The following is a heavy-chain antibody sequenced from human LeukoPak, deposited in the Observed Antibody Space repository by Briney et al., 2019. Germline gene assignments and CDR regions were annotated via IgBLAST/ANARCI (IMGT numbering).Heavy chain of an antibody. Sequence: SETLSLACTVSGGSISSYYWSWIRQPPGKGLEWIGSIYYSGSTYYNPSLKSRVTISVDTSKNQFSLKLSSVTAADTAVYYCARVTYGDYEDWFDPWGQGTLVTVSS. CDR2: IYYSGST. V-gene: IGHV4-59*05. D-gene: IGHD4-17*01. CDR1: GGSISSYY. CDR3: ARVTYGDYEDWFDP. J-gene: IGHJ5*02.